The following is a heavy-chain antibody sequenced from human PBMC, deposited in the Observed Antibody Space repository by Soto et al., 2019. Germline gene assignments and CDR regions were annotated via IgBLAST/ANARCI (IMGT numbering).Heavy chain of an antibody. D-gene: IGHD2-15*01. V-gene: IGHV1-69*01. Sequence: QVQLVQSGAEVKKPGSSVKVSCKASGGTFSSYAISWVRQAPGQGLEWMGGIIPIFGTANYAQKFQGRVTITADESTSTAYMELSSLRYEDTAVYYCAPWGGYCSGGSCPDYYYYGMDVWGQGTTVTVSS. CDR1: GGTFSSYA. CDR2: IIPIFGTA. J-gene: IGHJ6*02. CDR3: APWGGYCSGGSCPDYYYYGMDV.